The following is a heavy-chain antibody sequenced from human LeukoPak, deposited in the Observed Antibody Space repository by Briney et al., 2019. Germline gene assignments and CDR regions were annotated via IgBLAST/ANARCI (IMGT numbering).Heavy chain of an antibody. J-gene: IGHJ5*02. CDR1: GFTFSSYG. D-gene: IGHD3-3*01. CDR3: AKDFSFWSSSPFDP. V-gene: IGHV3-33*06. CDR2: IWYDGSNK. Sequence: GGSLRLSCAASGFTFSSYGMHWVRQAPGKGPEWVAVIWYDGSNKYYADSVKGRFTISRDNSKNTLYLQMNSLRAEDTAVYYCAKDFSFWSSSPFDPWGQGTLVTVSS.